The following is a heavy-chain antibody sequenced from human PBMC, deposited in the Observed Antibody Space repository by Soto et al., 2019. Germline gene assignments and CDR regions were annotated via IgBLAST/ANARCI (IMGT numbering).Heavy chain of an antibody. V-gene: IGHV3-73*01. CDR2: VRDRAYNYAT. CDR1: GFVFKDAS. CDR3: TRLISAAQDY. Sequence: EVLLVESGGGLVQPGGSLKLSCAASGFVFKDASIHWVRQVSGKGLEWVGRVRDRAYNYATAYVASVKGRFTISRDDSTNTAYLQMNSLKTEDTAIYYCTRLISAAQDYWGQGTLVTVSS. D-gene: IGHD3-10*01. J-gene: IGHJ4*02.